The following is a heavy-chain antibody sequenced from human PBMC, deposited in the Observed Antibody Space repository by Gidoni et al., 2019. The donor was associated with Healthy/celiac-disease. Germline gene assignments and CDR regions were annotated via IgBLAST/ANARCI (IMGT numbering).Heavy chain of an antibody. V-gene: IGHV3-23*04. Sequence: EVQLVESGGGVVQTGGSLRLSCAAAGFTVSSYAMSWVRQAPGKGLEGVSAISGSGGSTYYADSVKGRFTISRDNSKNTLYLQMNSLRAEDTAVYYCAKVDYGGWYYFDYWGQGTLVTVSS. CDR2: ISGSGGST. CDR1: GFTVSSYA. J-gene: IGHJ4*02. D-gene: IGHD4-17*01. CDR3: AKVDYGGWYYFDY.